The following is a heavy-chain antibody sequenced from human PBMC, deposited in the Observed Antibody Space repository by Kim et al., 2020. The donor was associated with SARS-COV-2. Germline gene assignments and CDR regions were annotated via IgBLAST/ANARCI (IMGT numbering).Heavy chain of an antibody. CDR3: ARAPRTAAGTHAY. V-gene: IGHV6-1*01. CDR1: GYSVSNSGSS. Sequence: SQTLSLTCAISGYSVSNSGSSWNWIRQSPSRGLEWLGRTYSNYKWYNDYAVSVKSRITINADTSKNQFSLHLNSVTPEDTAVYYCARAPRTAAGTHAYWG. D-gene: IGHD6-13*01. CDR2: TYSNYKWYN. J-gene: IGHJ4*01.